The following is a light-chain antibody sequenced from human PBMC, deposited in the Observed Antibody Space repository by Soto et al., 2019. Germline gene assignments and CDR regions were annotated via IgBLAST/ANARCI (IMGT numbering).Light chain of an antibody. CDR2: AAS. Sequence: AIQMTQSPSSLSACVGDRVTITCRASQGIRNDLSWYQQRPGKAPKLLIYAASSLQSGVPSRFSGGGSDTDFTLTISSLQPEDFASYYCLQHYNFPYTFGQGTQLEIK. CDR3: LQHYNFPYT. CDR1: QGIRND. V-gene: IGKV1-6*01. J-gene: IGKJ2*01.